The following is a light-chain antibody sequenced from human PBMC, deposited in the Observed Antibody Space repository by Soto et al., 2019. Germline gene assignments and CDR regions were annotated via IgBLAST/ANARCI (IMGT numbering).Light chain of an antibody. CDR3: QQYNNWPRT. V-gene: IGKV1-39*01. Sequence: DIQLTQSPSSLSASAGDRVTITCRATQNIRSSLNWYQQKPGKAPKLLLYAASSLQSGVPSRFSGSGSGTEFTLTISSLQSEDFAVYYCQQYNNWPRTFGQGTKVAIK. CDR1: QNIRSS. CDR2: AAS. J-gene: IGKJ1*01.